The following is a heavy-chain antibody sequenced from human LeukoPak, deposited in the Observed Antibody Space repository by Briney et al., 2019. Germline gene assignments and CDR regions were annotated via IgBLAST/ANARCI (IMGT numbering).Heavy chain of an antibody. CDR1: GDSISSYY. D-gene: IGHD3-22*01. CDR2: IYPSGST. CDR3: AWTDYYDSSGWFDP. V-gene: IGHV4-4*07. Sequence: SETLSLTCSVSGDSISSYYWSWIRQPAGKGLEWIGRIYPSGSTNYNPSLKSRVTMSVDTSKKQFSLKLSSVTAADTAVYYCAWTDYYDSSGWFDPWGQGTLVTVSS. J-gene: IGHJ5*02.